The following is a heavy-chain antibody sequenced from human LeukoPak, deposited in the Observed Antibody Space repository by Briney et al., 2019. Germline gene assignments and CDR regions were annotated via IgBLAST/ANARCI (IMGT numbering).Heavy chain of an antibody. CDR2: INHSGST. D-gene: IGHD3-3*01. V-gene: IGHV4-34*01. CDR3: ARVPGYYDFWSGYGSGGNWFDP. CDR1: GGSFSGYY. J-gene: IGHJ5*02. Sequence: SETLSLTCAVYGGSFSGYYWSWIRQPPGKGQEWIGEINHSGSTNYNPSLKSRVTISVDTSKNQFSLKLSSVTAADTAVYYCARVPGYYDFWSGYGSGGNWFDPWGQGTLVTVSS.